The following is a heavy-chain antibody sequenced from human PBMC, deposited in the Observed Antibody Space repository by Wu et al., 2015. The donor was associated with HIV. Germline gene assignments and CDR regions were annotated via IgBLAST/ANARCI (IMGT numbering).Heavy chain of an antibody. Sequence: QVQLVQSGAEVKKPGSSVKVSCKASGGTFSRYTISWVRQAPGQGLEWMGGINPVFGTADYAQKFRGRVTITADASTSTAYMALSGLTSEDAAVYYCATDGDYISGSVYWGQGTLVTVSS. CDR3: ATDGDYISGSVY. D-gene: IGHD6-19*01. J-gene: IGHJ4*02. CDR1: GGTFSRYT. CDR2: INPVFGTA. V-gene: IGHV1-69*12.